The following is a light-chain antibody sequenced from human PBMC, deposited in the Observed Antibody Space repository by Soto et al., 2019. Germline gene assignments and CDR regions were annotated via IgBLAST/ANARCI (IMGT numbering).Light chain of an antibody. Sequence: DIQMSQSPSTLSASVGDRVTITCRASQSISSWLAWYQKKPGKAPNLLIYAASSLQSGVPSRFSGSESGTDFTLTISSLQPEDFATYYFQQSYSSTTFGQGTRLEIK. V-gene: IGKV1-12*01. J-gene: IGKJ5*01. CDR2: AAS. CDR1: QSISSW. CDR3: QQSYSSTT.